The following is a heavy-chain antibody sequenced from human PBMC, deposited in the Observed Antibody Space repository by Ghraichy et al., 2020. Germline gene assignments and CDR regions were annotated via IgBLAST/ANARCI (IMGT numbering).Heavy chain of an antibody. D-gene: IGHD2-15*01. Sequence: GESLNISCKASGYTFTSYWIDWVRQMPGKGLEWMGIIYSGDSDTRYSPSFQGQVTISADKSISTAYLQLSSLKASDTAMYYCARHSYSSGGSSLGMDVWGQGTTVTVSS. CDR2: IYSGDSDT. CDR1: GYTFTSYW. J-gene: IGHJ6*02. V-gene: IGHV5-51*01. CDR3: ARHSYSSGGSSLGMDV.